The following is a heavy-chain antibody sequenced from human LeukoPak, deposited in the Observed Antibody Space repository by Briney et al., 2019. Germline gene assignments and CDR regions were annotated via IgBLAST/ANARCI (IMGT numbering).Heavy chain of an antibody. D-gene: IGHD1-7*01. CDR2: ISGSGTGT. V-gene: IGHV3-23*01. CDR1: GFTFSSSA. Sequence: GGSLRLSCTASGFTFSSSAMSWVRQAPGKGLYWVSAISGSGTGTYYADSVKGRFTISRDNSKNTLYLQMNSLRAEDTAVYYCAKEGGTGTRFDYWGQGTLVTVSS. J-gene: IGHJ4*02. CDR3: AKEGGTGTRFDY.